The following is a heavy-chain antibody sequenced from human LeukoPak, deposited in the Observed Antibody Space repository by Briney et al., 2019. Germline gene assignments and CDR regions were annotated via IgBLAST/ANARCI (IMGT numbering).Heavy chain of an antibody. CDR3: ARVAGQRGMEAFDI. CDR2: IYSGGST. D-gene: IGHD6-25*01. V-gene: IGHV3-53*05. CDR1: GFTVSSNY. J-gene: IGHJ3*02. Sequence: GGSLRLSCAASGFTVSSNYMSWVRQAPGKGLEWVSVIYSGGSTYYADSVKGRFTISRDNSKNTLYLQMGSLRAEDMAVYYCARVAGQRGMEAFDIWGQGTMVTVSS.